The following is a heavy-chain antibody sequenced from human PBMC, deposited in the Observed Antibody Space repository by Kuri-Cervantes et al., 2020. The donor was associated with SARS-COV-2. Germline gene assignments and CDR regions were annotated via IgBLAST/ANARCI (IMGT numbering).Heavy chain of an antibody. Sequence: SVQVSCKASGGTFSTAIISWVRQGPGQGLAWMGGIMPALGMPNYAQKFRGRVTITADTSTATAYLELSGLKSEDTALYYCASDGVSGSLSLDFWGQGTLVTVSS. CDR3: ASDGVSGSLSLDF. CDR1: GGTFSTAI. V-gene: IGHV1-69*10. D-gene: IGHD6-19*01. CDR2: IMPALGMP. J-gene: IGHJ4*02.